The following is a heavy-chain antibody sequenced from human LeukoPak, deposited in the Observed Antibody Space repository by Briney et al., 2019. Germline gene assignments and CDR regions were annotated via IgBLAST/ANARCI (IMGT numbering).Heavy chain of an antibody. CDR3: ARSRIAARPVDY. V-gene: IGHV4-30-4*01. Sequence: SETLSLTCNVSGGSISSGDSYWNWIRQPPGKGLEWIGYIYHSGSTYCNPSLKSRVSISVDTSKNQFSLKLSAVTAADTAVYYCARSRIAARPVDYWGQGTLVTVSS. D-gene: IGHD6-6*01. CDR1: GGSISSGDSY. CDR2: IYHSGST. J-gene: IGHJ4*02.